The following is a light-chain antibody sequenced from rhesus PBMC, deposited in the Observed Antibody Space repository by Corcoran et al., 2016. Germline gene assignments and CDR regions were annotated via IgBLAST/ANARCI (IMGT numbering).Light chain of an antibody. V-gene: IGKV1-33*02. CDR1: QGISNI. CDR2: AAS. J-gene: IGKJ3*01. Sequence: DIQMTQSPSSLSASVGDTVTITCQASQGISNILAWYQQKPGKVPNLLIYAASTFQSGVPSRFSGSGAGTDFTLTISSLQPEDFATYYCQHGYGILFTFGPGTKLDIK. CDR3: QHGYGILFT.